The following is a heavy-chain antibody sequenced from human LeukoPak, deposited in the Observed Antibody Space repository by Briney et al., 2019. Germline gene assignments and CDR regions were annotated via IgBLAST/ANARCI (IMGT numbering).Heavy chain of an antibody. CDR2: IYSGGST. CDR1: GFTVSSNY. J-gene: IGHJ6*02. D-gene: IGHD6-19*01. CDR3: ARDASGWSRDV. V-gene: IGHV3-53*01. Sequence: GGSLRLFCAASGFTVSSNYMSWVRQAPGKGLEWVSVIYSGGSTYYADSVKGRFTISRDNSKNTLYLQMNSLRAEDTAVYYCARDASGWSRDVWGQGTTVTVSS.